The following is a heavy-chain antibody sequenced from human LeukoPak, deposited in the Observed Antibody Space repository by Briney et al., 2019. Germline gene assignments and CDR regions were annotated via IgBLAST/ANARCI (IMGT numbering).Heavy chain of an antibody. CDR2: ISDSGSTI. CDR1: GFTFSSYE. D-gene: IGHD3-10*01. V-gene: IGHV3-48*03. J-gene: IGHJ3*01. CDR3: GRDAPYGPDVFDL. Sequence: GGSLRLSCAASGFTFSSYEMNWVRQAPGKGLEWLSYISDSGSTIHYADSVKGRLTISRDNAKNSLYLQMNSLRAEDTAVYYCGRDAPYGPDVFDLWGQGTMVTVS.